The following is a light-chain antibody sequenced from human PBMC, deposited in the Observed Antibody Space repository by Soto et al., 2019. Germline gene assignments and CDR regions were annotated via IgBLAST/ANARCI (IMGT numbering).Light chain of an antibody. V-gene: IGLV2-14*01. Sequence: QSALTQPASVSGSPGQSITISCTGTSSDVGGYNYVSWYQQHPGKAPKVMIYEVSNRPSGVSNRFSGSKSGNTASLTISGLQAEDEADYYCSSYSSIGSLVFGTGTKVTVL. J-gene: IGLJ1*01. CDR2: EVS. CDR1: SSDVGGYNY. CDR3: SSYSSIGSLV.